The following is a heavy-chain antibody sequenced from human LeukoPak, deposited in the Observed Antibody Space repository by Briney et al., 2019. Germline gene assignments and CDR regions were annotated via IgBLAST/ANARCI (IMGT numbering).Heavy chain of an antibody. Sequence: GGSLSLSCAASGFTFSSYGMHWVRQAPCTGLESVAFIRHDGSNKYHADSVRGRFTISRDNSKNTLYLQMNSLRAEDTAVYYCAKDSSNWAKDYWGQGSLVTVSS. J-gene: IGHJ4*02. D-gene: IGHD7-27*01. CDR3: AKDSSNWAKDY. CDR2: IRHDGSNK. V-gene: IGHV3-30*02. CDR1: GFTFSSYG.